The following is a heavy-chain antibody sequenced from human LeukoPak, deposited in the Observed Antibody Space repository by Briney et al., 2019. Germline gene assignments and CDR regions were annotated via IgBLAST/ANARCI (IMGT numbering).Heavy chain of an antibody. D-gene: IGHD5-18*01. CDR1: GGSISSHY. CDR3: ARDRGYSYGDYYYYMDV. J-gene: IGHJ6*03. Sequence: SETLSLTCTVSGGSISSHYWSWIRQPPGKGLEWIGYIYYSGSTNYNPSLKSRVTISVDTSKNQLSLKLSSVTAADTAVYYCARDRGYSYGDYYYYMDVWGKGTTVTVSS. V-gene: IGHV4-59*11. CDR2: IYYSGST.